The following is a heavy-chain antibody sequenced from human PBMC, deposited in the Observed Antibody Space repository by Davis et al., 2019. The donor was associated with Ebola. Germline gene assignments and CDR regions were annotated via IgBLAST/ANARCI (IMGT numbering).Heavy chain of an antibody. J-gene: IGHJ6*02. V-gene: IGHV1-2*02. D-gene: IGHD1-20*01. CDR3: ARGAHYNWNYVRYGMDV. CDR2: INPNSGGT. CDR1: GGIFSSYA. Sequence: ASVKVSCKASGGIFSSYALSWVRQAPGQGLEWMAWINPNSGGTHYAQKFQGRVTMTRDTTISTAYMELSRLRSDDTAVYYCARGAHYNWNYVRYGMDVWGQGTTVTVSS.